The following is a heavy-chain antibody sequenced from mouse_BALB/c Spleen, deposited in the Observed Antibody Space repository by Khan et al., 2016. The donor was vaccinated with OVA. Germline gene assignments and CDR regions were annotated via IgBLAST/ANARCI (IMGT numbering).Heavy chain of an antibody. CDR3: ARDRIDY. V-gene: IGHV1-7*01. CDR1: GYTFTSYW. Sequence: QVRLQQSGVELAKPGASVKMSCKASGYTFTSYWMHWVKQRPGQGLEWIGYINPSSGYTEYNQNFKDKATLTADKSSSTAYMQLSSLTSEDSAVYYCARDRIDYWGQGTTLTVSS. CDR2: INPSSGYT. J-gene: IGHJ2*01.